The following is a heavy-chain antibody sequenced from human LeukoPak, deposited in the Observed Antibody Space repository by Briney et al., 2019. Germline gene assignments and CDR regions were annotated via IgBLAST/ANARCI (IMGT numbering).Heavy chain of an antibody. Sequence: SETLSLTCTVSGYSISSGYYWGWIRQPPGKGLEWIGSIYHSGSTYYNPSLKSRVTISVDTSKNQFSLKLSSVTAADTAVYYCARRRSPTGDPYYFDYWGQGTLVTVSS. J-gene: IGHJ4*02. CDR3: ARRRSPTGDPYYFDY. CDR1: GYSISSGYY. D-gene: IGHD7-27*01. CDR2: IYHSGST. V-gene: IGHV4-38-2*02.